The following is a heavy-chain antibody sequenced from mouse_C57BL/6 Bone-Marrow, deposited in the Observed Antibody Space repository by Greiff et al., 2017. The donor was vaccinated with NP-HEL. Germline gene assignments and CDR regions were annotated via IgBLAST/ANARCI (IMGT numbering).Heavy chain of an antibody. CDR2: IYPRDGST. CDR1: GYTFTSYD. V-gene: IGHV1-85*01. Sequence: VKLMESGPELVKPGASVKLSCKASGYTFTSYDINWVKQRPGQGLEWIGWIYPRDGSTKYNEKFKGKATLTVYTSSSTAYMELHSLTSEDSAVYFCATTVVATDWGQGTTLTVSS. D-gene: IGHD1-1*01. CDR3: ATTVVATD. J-gene: IGHJ2*01.